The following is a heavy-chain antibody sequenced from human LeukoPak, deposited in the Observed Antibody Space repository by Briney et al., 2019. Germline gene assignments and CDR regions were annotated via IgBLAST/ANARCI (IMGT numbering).Heavy chain of an antibody. J-gene: IGHJ4*02. D-gene: IGHD2-15*01. CDR1: GGTFSSYA. CDR3: ASRYCSGGSCYARLYFDY. V-gene: IGHV1-69*04. Sequence: SVKVSCKASGGTFSSYAISWVRQAPGQGLEWMGRIIPILGIANYAQKFQGRVTITADKSTSTAYMGLSNLRSEDTAVYYCASRYCSGGSCYARLYFDYWGQGTLVTVSS. CDR2: IIPILGIA.